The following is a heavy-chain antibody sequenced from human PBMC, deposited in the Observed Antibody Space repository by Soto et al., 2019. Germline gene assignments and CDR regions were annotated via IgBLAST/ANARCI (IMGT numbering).Heavy chain of an antibody. D-gene: IGHD3-10*01. Sequence: SETLSLTCTVSGGSIGSSSYYWGWIRQPPGKGLEWIGSIYYSGSTYYNPSLKSRVTISVDTSKNQFSLKLSSVTAADTAVYYCSAFVRSGSYGNKYYFDYWGQGTLVTVSS. CDR1: GGSIGSSSYY. V-gene: IGHV4-39*01. J-gene: IGHJ4*02. CDR2: IYYSGST. CDR3: SAFVRSGSYGNKYYFDY.